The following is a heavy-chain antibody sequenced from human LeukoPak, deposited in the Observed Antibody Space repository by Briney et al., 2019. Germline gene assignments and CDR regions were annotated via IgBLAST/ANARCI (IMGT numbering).Heavy chain of an antibody. D-gene: IGHD3-22*01. CDR3: ARDNYYDSSGYYYSYYFDY. CDR1: GYTFTSYY. CDR2: INPSGGST. J-gene: IGHJ4*02. Sequence: GASVKVPCKASGYTFTSYYMHWVRQAPGQGLEWMGIINPSGGSTSYAQKFQGRVTMTRDTSTSTVYMELSSLRSEDTAVYYCARDNYYDSSGYYYSYYFDYWGQGTLVTVSS. V-gene: IGHV1-46*01.